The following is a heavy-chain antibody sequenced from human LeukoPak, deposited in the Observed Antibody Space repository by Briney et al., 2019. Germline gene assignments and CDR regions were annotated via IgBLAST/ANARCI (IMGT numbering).Heavy chain of an antibody. CDR2: IYYYGNT. CDR3: ASFVAVSASANY. CDR1: VGSISSSTYY. D-gene: IGHD2-21*02. V-gene: IGHV4-39*01. J-gene: IGHJ4*02. Sequence: SETLSLTCTVSVGSISSSTYYWGWIRQPPGKGPEWIGSIYYYGNTYYNPSLKSRVTIYVDTSKNQFSLKLSSVTAADTAVYYCASFVAVSASANYWGQGTLVTVSS.